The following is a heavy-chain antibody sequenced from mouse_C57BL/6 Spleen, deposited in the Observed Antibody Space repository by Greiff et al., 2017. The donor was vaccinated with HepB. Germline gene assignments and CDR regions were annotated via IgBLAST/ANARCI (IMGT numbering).Heavy chain of an antibody. Sequence: EVQLVESGPGLVKPSQSLSLTCSVTGYSITSGYYWNWIRQFPGNKLEWMGYISYDGSNNYNPSLKNRISITRDTSKNQFFLKLNSVTTEDTATYYCARDQGYYGSSYVAMDYWGQGTSVTVSS. CDR2: ISYDGSN. D-gene: IGHD1-1*01. V-gene: IGHV3-6*01. CDR1: GYSITSGYY. J-gene: IGHJ4*01. CDR3: ARDQGYYGSSYVAMDY.